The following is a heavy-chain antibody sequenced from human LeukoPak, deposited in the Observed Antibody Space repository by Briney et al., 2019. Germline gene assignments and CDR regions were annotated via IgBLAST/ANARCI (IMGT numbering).Heavy chain of an antibody. CDR1: GFTFSRYW. CDR2: INGDGSGP. J-gene: IGHJ6*04. D-gene: IGHD2-2*01. Sequence: GGSLRLTCAASGFTFSRYWMHWVRQAPGKGLVWLSGINGDGSGPTYADSVKGRFTISRDNGKNTLYLQMNSLRAEDTAMYYCVPRADIAVVPAALMDVWGEGTTVAVSS. V-gene: IGHV3-74*01. CDR3: VPRADIAVVPAALMDV.